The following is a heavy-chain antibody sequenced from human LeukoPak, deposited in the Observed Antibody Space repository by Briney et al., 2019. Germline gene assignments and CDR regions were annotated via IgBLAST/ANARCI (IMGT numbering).Heavy chain of an antibody. V-gene: IGHV1-2*06. CDR2: INPNSGGT. D-gene: IGHD4-23*01. CDR1: GYTFTGYY. J-gene: IGHJ4*02. CDR3: ARAPVTRGDTVVKDY. Sequence: GASVKVSCKASGYTFTGYYMHWVRQAPGQGLEWMGRINPNSGGTNYAQKFQGRVTMTRDTSISTAYMELSRLRFDEPAVYYCARAPVTRGDTVVKDYWGQGTLVTVSS.